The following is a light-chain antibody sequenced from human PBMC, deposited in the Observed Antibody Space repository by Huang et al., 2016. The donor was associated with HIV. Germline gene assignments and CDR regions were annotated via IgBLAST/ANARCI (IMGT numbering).Light chain of an antibody. J-gene: IGKJ1*01. CDR2: GAS. V-gene: IGKV1-39*01. CDR1: QSISSY. CDR3: QQSYNTPWT. Sequence: DIQMTQSPSSLSASVGDRVTITRRASQSISSYLSGYQQKPGKAPKLLIYGASILQSGVPSRFSGSGSRTDFTLTISSVQPEDLATYYCQQSYNTPWTFGQGTKVEIK.